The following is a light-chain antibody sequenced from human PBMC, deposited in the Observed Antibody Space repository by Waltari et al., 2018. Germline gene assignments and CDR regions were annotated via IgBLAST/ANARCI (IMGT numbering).Light chain of an antibody. CDR3: QQYYGIPWP. J-gene: IGKJ1*01. CDR2: WSA. V-gene: IGKV4-1*01. Sequence: QIVLYIANNKSHLAWFQQTPGQPPNLLLYWSASRQSGVPDRFSASGSVTYFTLTISTLQSDDVAVYYCQQYYGIPWPFGQGTKLEIK. CDR1: QIVLYIANNKSH.